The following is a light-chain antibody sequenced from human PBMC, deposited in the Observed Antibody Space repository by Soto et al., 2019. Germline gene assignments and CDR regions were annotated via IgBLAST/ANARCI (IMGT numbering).Light chain of an antibody. CDR1: SSDVGVYNY. J-gene: IGLJ2*01. CDR3: CSYAGSYTHV. Sequence: QSALTQPRSVSGSPGQSVTISCTGTSSDVGVYNYVSWYQQHPGKAPKVMIYDVSKRPSGVPDRFSGSKSGNTASLTISGLQAEDQPDYYCCSYAGSYTHVFVGGTKLTVL. CDR2: DVS. V-gene: IGLV2-11*01.